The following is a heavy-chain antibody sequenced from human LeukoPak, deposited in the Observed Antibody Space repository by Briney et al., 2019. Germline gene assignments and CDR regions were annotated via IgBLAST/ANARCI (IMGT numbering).Heavy chain of an antibody. J-gene: IGHJ5*02. Sequence: ASVTVSYMASGYTFTSYDINGVRQATGQGLEWMGWMNPNSGNTGYAQKFQGRVTMTRNTSISTAYMELSSLRSEDTAVYYCARGGEELVLSTGPNWFDPWGQGTLVTVSS. CDR2: MNPNSGNT. V-gene: IGHV1-8*01. CDR3: ARGGEELVLSTGPNWFDP. CDR1: GYTFTSYD. D-gene: IGHD6-6*01.